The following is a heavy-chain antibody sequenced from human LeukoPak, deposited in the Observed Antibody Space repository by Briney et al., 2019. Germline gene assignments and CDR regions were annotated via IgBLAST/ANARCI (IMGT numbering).Heavy chain of an antibody. D-gene: IGHD3-16*01. CDR1: GGSISSSSYY. Sequence: SETLSLTCTVSGGSISSSSYYWGWIRQPPGKGLEWIGSIYYSGSTYYNPSLKSRVTISVDTSKNQFSLKLSSVTAADTAVYYRARRSPHWGSIAWGQGTLVTVSS. CDR2: IYYSGST. J-gene: IGHJ5*02. V-gene: IGHV4-39*01. CDR3: ARRSPHWGSIA.